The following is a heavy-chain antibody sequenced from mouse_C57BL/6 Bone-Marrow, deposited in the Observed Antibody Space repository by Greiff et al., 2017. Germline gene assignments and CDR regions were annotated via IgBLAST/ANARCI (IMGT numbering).Heavy chain of an antibody. D-gene: IGHD2-1*01. J-gene: IGHJ3*01. CDR2: INPSNGGT. V-gene: IGHV1-53*01. Sequence: QVQLQQPGTELVKPGASVKLSCKASGYTFTSYWMHWVKQRPGQGLEWIGNINPSNGGTNYNEKFKSKATLTVDKSSSTAYMQLSSLTSEDSAVYDCARKGIYYGNPWFAYWGQGTLVTVSA. CDR1: GYTFTSYW. CDR3: ARKGIYYGNPWFAY.